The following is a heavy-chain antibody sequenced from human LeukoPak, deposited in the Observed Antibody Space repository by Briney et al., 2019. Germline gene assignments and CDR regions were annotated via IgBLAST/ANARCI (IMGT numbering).Heavy chain of an antibody. D-gene: IGHD4-11*01. V-gene: IGHV4-34*01. Sequence: PSETLSLTCAVYGGSFSGYYWSWIRQPPGKGLEWIGEINHSEITNYNPSLKSRITMSVDTSKNQFSLKLSSVTAADTAVYYCATSDSNYFDYWGQGTLVTVSS. CDR3: ATSDSNYFDY. CDR1: GGSFSGYY. J-gene: IGHJ4*02. CDR2: INHSEIT.